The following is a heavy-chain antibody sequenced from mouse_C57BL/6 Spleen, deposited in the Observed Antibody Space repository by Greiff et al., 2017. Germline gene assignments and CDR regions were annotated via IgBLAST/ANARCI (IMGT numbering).Heavy chain of an antibody. J-gene: IGHJ1*03. V-gene: IGHV1-5*01. D-gene: IGHD2-3*01. Sequence: VQLQQSGTVLARPGASVKMSCKTSGYTFTSYWMHWVKQRPGQGLEWIGAIYPGNSDTSYNQKFKGKAKLTAVTSASTTYMELSSLTNEDSAVYYCTRSHDGYYWYFDVWGTGTTVTVSS. CDR3: TRSHDGYYWYFDV. CDR2: IYPGNSDT. CDR1: GYTFTSYW.